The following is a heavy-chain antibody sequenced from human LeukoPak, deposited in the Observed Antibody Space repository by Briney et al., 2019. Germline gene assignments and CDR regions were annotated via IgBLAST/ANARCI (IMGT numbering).Heavy chain of an antibody. CDR3: ARDQRGRAVAGNFAY. D-gene: IGHD6-19*01. Sequence: ALVKVSCKASGNTFANYAINWVRQAPGQGLEWMGWVSAYNGNTNYAQKFQGRVTMTTDTSTRTAYMELRRLRSDDTAVYYCARDQRGRAVAGNFAYWGQGTPVIVS. CDR1: GNTFANYA. J-gene: IGHJ4*02. CDR2: VSAYNGNT. V-gene: IGHV1-18*01.